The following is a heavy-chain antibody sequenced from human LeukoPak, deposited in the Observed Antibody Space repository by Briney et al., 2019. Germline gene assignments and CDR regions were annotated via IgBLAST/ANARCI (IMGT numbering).Heavy chain of an antibody. CDR1: GFTFSSYA. J-gene: IGHJ4*02. V-gene: IGHV3-23*01. CDR3: ATKYFDSSGYYGY. Sequence: GGSLRLSCAASGFTFSSYAMSWFRQAPGKGLEWVSGIGDSGGGTDYADSVKGRFTISRDNSKNTLYLQMNSLRAEDTDVYYCATKYFDSSGYYGYWGQGTLVTVSS. CDR2: IGDSGGGT. D-gene: IGHD3-22*01.